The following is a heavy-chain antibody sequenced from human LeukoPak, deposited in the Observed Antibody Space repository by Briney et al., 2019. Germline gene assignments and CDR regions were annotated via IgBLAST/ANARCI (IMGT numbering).Heavy chain of an antibody. CDR1: GYTFTSYY. D-gene: IGHD4-23*01. J-gene: IGHJ4*02. CDR2: VDPEDGET. CDR3: ATLTTVVTSNDY. Sequence: ASVKVSCKASGYTFTSYYMHWVQQAPGKGLEWMGLVDPEDGETIYAEKFQGRVTITADTSTDTAYMELSSLRSEDTAVYYCATLTTVVTSNDYWGQGTLVTVSS. V-gene: IGHV1-69-2*01.